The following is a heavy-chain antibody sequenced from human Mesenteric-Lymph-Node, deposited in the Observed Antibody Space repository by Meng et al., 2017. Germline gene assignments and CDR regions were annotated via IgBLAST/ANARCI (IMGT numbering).Heavy chain of an antibody. V-gene: IGHV1-46*01. CDR3: ARGLRDYSGSYSTDY. CDR2: FNPSAGST. J-gene: IGHJ4*02. D-gene: IGHD1-26*01. Sequence: ASVKVSCKASGYTFTTYYIHWVRQAPGQGLEWMAVFNPSAGSTTDAQKFQGRVTMTSDTSTGTVYMELSSLRSEDTDIDYCARGLRDYSGSYSTDYWGQGTLVTVSS. CDR1: GYTFTTYY.